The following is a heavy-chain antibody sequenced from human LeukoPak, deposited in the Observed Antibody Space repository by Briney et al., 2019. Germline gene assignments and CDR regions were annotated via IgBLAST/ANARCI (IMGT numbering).Heavy chain of an antibody. V-gene: IGHV4-59*08. CDR1: GGSISSYY. CDR3: ARHAPYGDYPSPFDY. Sequence: PSETLSLTCTVSGGSISSYYWSWIRQPPGKGLEWIGYIYYSGSTNYNPSLKSRVTISVDTSKNQFSLKLSSVTAADTAVYYCARHAPYGDYPSPFDYWGQGTLVTVSS. D-gene: IGHD4-17*01. J-gene: IGHJ4*02. CDR2: IYYSGST.